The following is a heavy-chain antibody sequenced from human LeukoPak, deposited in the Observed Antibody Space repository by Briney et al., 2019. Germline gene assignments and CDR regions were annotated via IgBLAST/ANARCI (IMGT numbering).Heavy chain of an antibody. CDR1: GFSLSTSGMR. CDR3: ARELRLFYYYYMDV. D-gene: IGHD1-26*01. Sequence: SGPALVNPTQPLTLTCTFSGFSLSTSGMRVSWIRQPPEKALEWLAFIDWDDDKFCSTSLKTRLTISKDTSKNQVVLTMTNMDPVDTATYYSARELRLFYYYYMDVWGKGTTVTVSS. CDR2: IDWDDDK. V-gene: IGHV2-70*04. J-gene: IGHJ6*03.